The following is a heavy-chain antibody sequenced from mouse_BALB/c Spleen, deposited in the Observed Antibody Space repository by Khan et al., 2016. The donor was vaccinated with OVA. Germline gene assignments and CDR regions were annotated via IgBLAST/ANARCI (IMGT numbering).Heavy chain of an antibody. V-gene: IGHV1S81*02. CDR3: ARIKKIVATYFDY. CDR1: GYTFTSYW. Sequence: QVQLKQSGAELVKAGASVKMSCKASGYTFTSYWMHWVKQRLGQGLEWFAETNPTNGRTYYNEKFMSKATLTVDKSSSTAYMLLSGPTFEDSAVYYCARIKKIVATYFDYWGQGTTLTVSS. D-gene: IGHD1-1*01. CDR2: TNPTNGRT. J-gene: IGHJ2*01.